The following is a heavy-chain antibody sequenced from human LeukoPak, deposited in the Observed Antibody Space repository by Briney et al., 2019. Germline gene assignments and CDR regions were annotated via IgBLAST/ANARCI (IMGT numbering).Heavy chain of an antibody. V-gene: IGHV1-2*02. D-gene: IGHD3-10*01. CDR3: ARDRDGMDV. Sequence: AASVKVSCKASGYSFNDYYIHWARQAPGQGLEWMGWINPNRGGTSYAQKFQGRVTMTRDTSISTAYMELSRLRSDDTAVYYCARDRDGMDVWGQGTTVTVSS. CDR2: INPNRGGT. CDR1: GYSFNDYY. J-gene: IGHJ6*02.